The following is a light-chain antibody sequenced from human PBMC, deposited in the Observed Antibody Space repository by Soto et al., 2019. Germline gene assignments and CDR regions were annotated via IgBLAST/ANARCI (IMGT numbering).Light chain of an antibody. J-gene: IGKJ5*01. CDR1: QSVSSY. CDR3: QQRANWPAT. Sequence: EIVLAQSPATLSLSPGERVTLTCRASQSVSSYLAWYQQKPGQAPRLLIYDASNRATGIPARFSGSGSGTDFTLTISSLEPEDFAVYYCQQRANWPATCGQGTRLEIK. CDR2: DAS. V-gene: IGKV3-11*01.